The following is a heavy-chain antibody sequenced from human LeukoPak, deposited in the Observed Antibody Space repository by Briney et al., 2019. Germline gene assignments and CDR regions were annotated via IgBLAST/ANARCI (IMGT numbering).Heavy chain of an antibody. CDR2: ISYDGSNK. V-gene: IGHV3-30*18. CDR3: AKDRWASSGYYYGLFDY. CDR1: GFTFSSYG. Sequence: GGSLRLSCAASGFTFSSYGMHWVRQAPGKGLEWVAVISYDGSNKYYADSVEGRFTISRDNSKNTLYLQMNSLRAEDTAVYYCAKDRWASSGYYYGLFDYWGRGTLVTVSS. J-gene: IGHJ4*02. D-gene: IGHD3-22*01.